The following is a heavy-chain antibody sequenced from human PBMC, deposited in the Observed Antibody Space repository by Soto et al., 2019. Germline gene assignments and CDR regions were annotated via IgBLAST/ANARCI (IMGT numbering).Heavy chain of an antibody. CDR2: ISFDGNNK. CDR1: GLTLSRYA. CDR3: ASALYCTSTIFYNEEATTDI. D-gene: IGHD2-2*01. J-gene: IGHJ3*02. Sequence: RIAGAASGLTLSRYAICCVRLAPGKGLEWAAVISFDGNNKYYAASVKGRFTISRDNSKNTLYMQMNSLRAEDTAVNYYASALYCTSTIFYNEEATTDI. V-gene: IGHV3-30-3*01.